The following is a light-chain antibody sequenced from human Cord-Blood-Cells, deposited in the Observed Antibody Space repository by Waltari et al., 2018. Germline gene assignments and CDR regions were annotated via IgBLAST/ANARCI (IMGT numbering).Light chain of an antibody. CDR3: CSYAGSSTFDVV. CDR2: EGS. Sequence: QSALTQPASVSGSPGQSITISCTGTSSDVGSYNLVSWYQQHPGKAPKLMISEGSKRPSGVSNRFSGSKSGNTASLTISGLQAEDEADYYCCSYAGSSTFDVVFGGGTKLTVL. V-gene: IGLV2-23*03. J-gene: IGLJ2*01. CDR1: SSDVGSYNL.